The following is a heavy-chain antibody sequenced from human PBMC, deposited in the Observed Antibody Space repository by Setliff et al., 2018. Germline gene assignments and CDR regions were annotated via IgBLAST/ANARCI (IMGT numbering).Heavy chain of an antibody. V-gene: IGHV4-59*01. Sequence: PSETLSLTCTVSGGSISSYYWSWIRQPPGKGLEWIGYIYYSGSTNYNPSLKSRVTISVDTSKNQFSLKLSSVTAADTAVYYCARGVPYYNFWSGYYGPLHYFDYSGQGTLVTVSS. CDR2: IYYSGST. CDR3: ARGVPYYNFWSGYYGPLHYFDY. CDR1: GGSISSYY. D-gene: IGHD3-3*01. J-gene: IGHJ4*02.